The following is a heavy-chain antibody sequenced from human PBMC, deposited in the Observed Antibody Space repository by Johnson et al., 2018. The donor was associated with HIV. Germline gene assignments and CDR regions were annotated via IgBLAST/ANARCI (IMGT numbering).Heavy chain of an antibody. V-gene: IGHV3-13*01. J-gene: IGHJ3*01. CDR3: ARGNVGGFDL. D-gene: IGHD1-26*01. CDR2: IGTAGDT. CDR1: GFTFSNYD. Sequence: EVQLVESGGGLVQPWGSLRLSCAASGFTFSNYDMHWVRQTTGEGLDWVSGIGTAGDTYYLGSVKGRFTISSDNARNTLYLQLNSLVAEDTAVYYCARGNVGGFDLWGQGTTVTVSS.